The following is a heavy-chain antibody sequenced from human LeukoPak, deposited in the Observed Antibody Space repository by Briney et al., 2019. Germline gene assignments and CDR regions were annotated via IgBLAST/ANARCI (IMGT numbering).Heavy chain of an antibody. D-gene: IGHD5-12*01. CDR2: LIGTSGST. CDR3: AKGAYDYIEIGYFDS. Sequence: GGSLRLSCAASGFTSTKYAMNWVRQAPGKGLEWVSVLIGTSGSTDYADYVKGRFTISRENSKNTVFLQMNSLRAEDTAIYYCAKGAYDYIEIGYFDSWGQGTLVTVSS. V-gene: IGHV3-23*01. CDR1: GFTSTKYA. J-gene: IGHJ4*02.